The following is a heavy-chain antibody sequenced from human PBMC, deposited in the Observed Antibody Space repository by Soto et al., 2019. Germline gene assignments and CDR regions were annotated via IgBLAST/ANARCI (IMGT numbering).Heavy chain of an antibody. V-gene: IGHV3-48*02. D-gene: IGHD2-15*01. J-gene: IGHJ4*02. CDR1: GFTFSSYS. Sequence: EVQLVDSGGGLVQPGGSLRLSCAASGFTFSSYSFNWVRQAPGKGLEWISYISTRSNSIYYADSVKGRFTVSRDNAKNTLFLQMNNLRDEDTAVYFCARAKNVGAYSPFDYWGQGTLVTVSS. CDR2: ISTRSNSI. CDR3: ARAKNVGAYSPFDY.